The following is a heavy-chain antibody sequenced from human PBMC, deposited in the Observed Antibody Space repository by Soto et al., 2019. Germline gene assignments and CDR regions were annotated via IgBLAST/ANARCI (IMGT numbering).Heavy chain of an antibody. CDR1: GFTFSNYF. CDR3: AKDLHWYGMDV. J-gene: IGHJ6*02. D-gene: IGHD2-8*02. Sequence: EVQLLESGGGLVQPGGSLRLPCVASGFTFSNYFMNWVRQAPGKGLQWVSDISSRDGRTHYTDSVRGRFTISRDNSKNTLYLQMNSLRAEDTAVYYCAKDLHWYGMDVWGQGTTVTVSS. CDR2: ISSRDGRT. V-gene: IGHV3-23*01.